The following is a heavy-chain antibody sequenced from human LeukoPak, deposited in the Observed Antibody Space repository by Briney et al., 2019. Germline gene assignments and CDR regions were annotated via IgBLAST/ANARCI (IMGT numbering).Heavy chain of an antibody. V-gene: IGHV4-59*01. J-gene: IGHJ6*03. CDR1: GGSISSYY. CDR2: IYYSGST. CDR3: ATGIYGDYWSLGYYYYYMDV. Sequence: SETLSLTCTVSGGSISSYYWSWIRQPPGKGLEWIGYIYYSGSTNYNPSLKSRVTISEDTSKNQFALKLSSVNPADTAVYYCATGIYGDYWSLGYYYYYMDVWGKGTTVTVSS. D-gene: IGHD4-17*01.